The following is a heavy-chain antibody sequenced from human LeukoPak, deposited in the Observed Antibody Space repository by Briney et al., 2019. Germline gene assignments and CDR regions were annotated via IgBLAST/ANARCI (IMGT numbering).Heavy chain of an antibody. Sequence: GGSLRLSCVASGFTFNNYWMSWVRQAPGKGLEWVANMNRDGSEKNYVDSIKGRFTISRDNAANSLYLQMNSLRVEDTAVYYCARDGGIIRFGGQDVWGQGTTVIVS. CDR2: MNRDGSEK. V-gene: IGHV3-7*01. CDR1: GFTFNNYW. D-gene: IGHD3-16*01. J-gene: IGHJ6*02. CDR3: ARDGGIIRFGGQDV.